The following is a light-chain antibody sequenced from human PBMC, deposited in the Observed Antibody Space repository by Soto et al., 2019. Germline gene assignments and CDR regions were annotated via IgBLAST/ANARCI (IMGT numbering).Light chain of an antibody. CDR3: QQSYITPPT. J-gene: IGKJ4*01. CDR1: QSISSY. V-gene: IGKV1-39*01. Sequence: IQMTQSPSSLSASVGDRVTITCRASQSISSYLNWYQQKPGKAPKLLLYAASSLQSGVPSRFSGSGSGTDFTLPISRLQPEDFATYYCQQSYITPPTFGGGTKVEIK. CDR2: AAS.